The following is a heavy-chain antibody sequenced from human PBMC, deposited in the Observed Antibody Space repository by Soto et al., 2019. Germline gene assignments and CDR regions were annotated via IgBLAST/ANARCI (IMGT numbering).Heavy chain of an antibody. V-gene: IGHV4-39*01. CDR3: ATYLRGSYFDY. CDR2: MSYSGTT. J-gene: IGHJ4*02. Sequence: QLQLQETGPGLVKASETLSLTCTVSGGSISRSSYYWGWIRQFPGKGLEWIGSMSYSGTTKFNPSLNSRVTISVDTSKNQFSLNLSAVTAADTAVYFCATYLRGSYFDYWGQGTLVTVSS. CDR1: GGSISRSSYY. D-gene: IGHD3-16*01.